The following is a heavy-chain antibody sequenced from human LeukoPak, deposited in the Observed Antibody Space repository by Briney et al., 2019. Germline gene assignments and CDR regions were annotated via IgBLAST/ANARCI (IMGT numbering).Heavy chain of an antibody. D-gene: IGHD1-26*01. J-gene: IGHJ4*02. Sequence: GASVKVFCRASGYIFTSYYMHWARQAPGQGLEWMGIINPSGGSTSYAQKFQGRVTMTRDTSTSTVYMELSSLRSEDTAVYYCARVSEYSDPPFDYWGQGTLVTVSS. CDR3: ARVSEYSDPPFDY. V-gene: IGHV1-46*01. CDR2: INPSGGST. CDR1: GYIFTSYY.